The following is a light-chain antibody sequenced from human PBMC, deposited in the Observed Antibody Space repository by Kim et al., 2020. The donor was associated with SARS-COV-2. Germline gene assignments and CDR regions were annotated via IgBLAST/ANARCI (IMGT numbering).Light chain of an antibody. J-gene: IGKJ2*01. V-gene: IGKV1-13*02. CDR2: KAS. CDR1: QKISSC. Sequence: ASVGDRVTISCRDSQKISSCLAWYQQKPGKAPKVLMYKASTLESGVPSSFSGGGSGTDFPLTISSLQPDDFATYYCQQLDSYPITFGQGTRLEIK. CDR3: QQLDSYPIT.